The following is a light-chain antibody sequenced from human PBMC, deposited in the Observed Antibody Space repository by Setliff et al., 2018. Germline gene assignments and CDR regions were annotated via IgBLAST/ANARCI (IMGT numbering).Light chain of an antibody. J-gene: IGLJ2*01. Sequence: QSALTQPASVSGPPGQSITISCTGTSSDIGDYNYVSWYQQEPGKAPKLIIYDVSNRPSGVSDRFSGSKSGNTASLTISGLQAEDEADYYCSAYASSETLVFGGGTKVTVL. V-gene: IGLV2-14*01. CDR3: SAYASSETLV. CDR1: SSDIGDYNY. CDR2: DVS.